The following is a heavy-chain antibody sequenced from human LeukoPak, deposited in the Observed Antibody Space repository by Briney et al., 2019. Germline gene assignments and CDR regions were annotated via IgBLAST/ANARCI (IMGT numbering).Heavy chain of an antibody. J-gene: IGHJ4*02. D-gene: IGHD5-18*01. V-gene: IGHV4-39*07. CDR3: ARDGRTAMAKGFDY. Sequence: SETLSLTCTVSGGSISSNSYYWGWIRQPPGKGLEWIGSISYSGSTYYNPSLKSRVTMLVDTSKNQFSLKLSSVTAADTAVYYCARDGRTAMAKGFDYWGQGTLVTVSS. CDR1: GGSISSNSYY. CDR2: ISYSGST.